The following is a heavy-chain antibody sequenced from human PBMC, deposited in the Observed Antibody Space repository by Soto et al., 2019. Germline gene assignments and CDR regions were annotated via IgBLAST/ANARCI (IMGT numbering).Heavy chain of an antibody. J-gene: IGHJ3*02. CDR1: GFTFDDYA. Sequence: GGSLRLSCAASGFTFDDYAMHWVRQAPGKGLEWVSGISWNSGSIGYADSVKGRFTISRDNAKNSLYLQMNSLRAEDTALYYCAKANYGDNDAFDIWGQGTMVTVSS. V-gene: IGHV3-9*01. CDR3: AKANYGDNDAFDI. D-gene: IGHD4-17*01. CDR2: ISWNSGSI.